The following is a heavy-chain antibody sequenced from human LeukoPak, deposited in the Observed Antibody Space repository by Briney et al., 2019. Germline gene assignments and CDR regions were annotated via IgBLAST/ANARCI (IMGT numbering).Heavy chain of an antibody. V-gene: IGHV4-59*01. Sequence: SETLSLTCTVSGGSISSYYWSWIRQPPGKGLEWIGYIYYSGSTNYNPSLRSRVTISVDTSKNQFSLKLSSVIAADTAVYYCARVGPDNYYDSSGYAFDIWGQGTMVTVSS. CDR3: ARVGPDNYYDSSGYAFDI. J-gene: IGHJ3*02. CDR2: IYYSGST. CDR1: GGSISSYY. D-gene: IGHD3-22*01.